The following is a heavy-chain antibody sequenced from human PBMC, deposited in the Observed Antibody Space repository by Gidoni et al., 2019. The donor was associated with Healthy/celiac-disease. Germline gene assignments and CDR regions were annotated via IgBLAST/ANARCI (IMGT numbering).Heavy chain of an antibody. CDR2: ISGSGGST. V-gene: IGHV3-23*01. CDR1: GFPFSSYA. D-gene: IGHD3-22*01. J-gene: IGHJ3*02. Sequence: EVQLLESGGGLVQPGGSLRLSCAASGFPFSSYAMSWVRQAQGKGLEWVSAISGSGGSTYYADSVKGRFTISRDNSKNTLYLQMNSLRAEDTAVYYCAKDGLGTMIVVVIRAFDIWGQGTMVTVSS. CDR3: AKDGLGTMIVVVIRAFDI.